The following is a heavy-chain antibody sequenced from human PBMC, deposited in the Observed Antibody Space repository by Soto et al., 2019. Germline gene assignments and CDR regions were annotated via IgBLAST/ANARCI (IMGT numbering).Heavy chain of an antibody. D-gene: IGHD5-18*01. CDR1: GLTVSSNY. Sequence: EVQLVESGGGLVQPGGSLGLSFAAPGLTVSSNYMSWVRQAPGKGLGGVSVIYSGGSAYYADSVKGRFTISRDNSKNTLYLQMNSLRAEDTAVYYCARHGYSYGGGYFDYWGQGTLVTVSS. V-gene: IGHV3-66*04. CDR2: IYSGGSA. J-gene: IGHJ4*02. CDR3: ARHGYSYGGGYFDY.